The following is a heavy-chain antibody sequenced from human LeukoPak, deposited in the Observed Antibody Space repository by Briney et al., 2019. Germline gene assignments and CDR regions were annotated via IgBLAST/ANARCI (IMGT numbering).Heavy chain of an antibody. D-gene: IGHD6-13*01. Sequence: PGGSLRLSCAASGFTFSGYAMSWVRQAPGKGLEWVSAISGSGGSTYYADSVKGRFTISRDNSKNTLYLQMNSLRAEDTAVYYCAKCSGYSSSWYVDYFDYWGQGTLVTVSS. J-gene: IGHJ4*02. CDR2: ISGSGGST. V-gene: IGHV3-23*01. CDR3: AKCSGYSSSWYVDYFDY. CDR1: GFTFSGYA.